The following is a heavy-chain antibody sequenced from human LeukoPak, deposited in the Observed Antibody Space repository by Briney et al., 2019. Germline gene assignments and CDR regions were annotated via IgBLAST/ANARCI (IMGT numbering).Heavy chain of an antibody. Sequence: KLQGRVTITRDTSASTAYMELSSLRSEDTAVYYCARGPAAAGENWGQGTLVTVSS. V-gene: IGHV1-3*01. D-gene: IGHD6-13*01. J-gene: IGHJ4*02. CDR3: ARGPAAAGEN.